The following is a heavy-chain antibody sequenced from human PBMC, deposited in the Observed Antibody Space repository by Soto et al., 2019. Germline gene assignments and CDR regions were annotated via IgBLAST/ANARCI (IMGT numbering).Heavy chain of an antibody. V-gene: IGHV1-69*13. Sequence: SVKVSCKASGGTFSSYAISCVRQAPGQGLEWMGGIIPIFGTANYAQKFQGRVTITADESTSTAYMELSSLRSEDTAVYYCARAESSGSYSDYWGQGTLVTVSS. CDR1: GGTFSSYA. D-gene: IGHD1-26*01. CDR2: IIPIFGTA. J-gene: IGHJ4*02. CDR3: ARAESSGSYSDY.